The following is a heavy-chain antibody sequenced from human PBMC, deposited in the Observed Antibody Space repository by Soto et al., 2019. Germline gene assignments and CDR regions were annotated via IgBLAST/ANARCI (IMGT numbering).Heavy chain of an antibody. D-gene: IGHD2-15*01. V-gene: IGHV3-23*01. CDR3: AKAGCSGGTCYIYYFDY. Sequence: GGSLRLSCAASGFPFSNYAMSLVRQSPGKGLEWVSTISGRGGNTYYADSVKGRFTISRDNSRKTLYLQMDSLRVEDSAVYSCAKAGCSGGTCYIYYFDYWGQGALVTVSS. CDR1: GFPFSNYA. CDR2: ISGRGGNT. J-gene: IGHJ4*02.